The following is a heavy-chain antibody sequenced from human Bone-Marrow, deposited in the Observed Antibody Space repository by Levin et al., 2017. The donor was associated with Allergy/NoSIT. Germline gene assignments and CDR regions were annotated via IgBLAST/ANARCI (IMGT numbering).Heavy chain of an antibody. CDR1: GFTVSSNY. V-gene: IGHV3-53*01. CDR3: ASSTGWFGELLFGYYYMDV. CDR2: IYSGGST. J-gene: IGHJ6*03. D-gene: IGHD3-10*01. Sequence: PGGSLRLFCAASGFTVSSNYMSWVRQAPGKGLEWVSVIYSGGSTYYADSVKGRFTISRDNSKNTLYLQMNSLRAEDTAVYYCASSTGWFGELLFGYYYMDVWGKGTTVTVSS.